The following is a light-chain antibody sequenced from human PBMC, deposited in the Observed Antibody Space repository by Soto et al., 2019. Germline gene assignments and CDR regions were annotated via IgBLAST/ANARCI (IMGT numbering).Light chain of an antibody. J-gene: IGKJ1*01. Sequence: EIVLTQSPGTLSLSPGERATLSCRASQSVSSSYLVWHQQKPGQAPRLLIYAASRRATGIPDRFSGSGSGTEFTLTISSLQPDDFATYYCQQYNSYWTFGQGTKVDIK. V-gene: IGKV3-20*01. CDR2: AAS. CDR1: QSVSSSY. CDR3: QQYNSYWT.